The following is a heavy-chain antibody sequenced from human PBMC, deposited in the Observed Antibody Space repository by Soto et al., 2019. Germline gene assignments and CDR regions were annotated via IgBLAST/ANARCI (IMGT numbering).Heavy chain of an antibody. D-gene: IGHD3-16*01. V-gene: IGHV4-4*02. CDR2: IYHSGST. CDR1: GGSISSSNW. CDR3: ASLPGGSYRYYYYGMDV. J-gene: IGHJ6*02. Sequence: PSEPLSLTCAVSGGSISSSNWWSWVRQPPGKGLEWIGEIYHSGSTNYNPSLKSRVTISVDKSKNQFSLKLSSVTAADTAVYYCASLPGGSYRYYYYGMDVWGQGTTVT.